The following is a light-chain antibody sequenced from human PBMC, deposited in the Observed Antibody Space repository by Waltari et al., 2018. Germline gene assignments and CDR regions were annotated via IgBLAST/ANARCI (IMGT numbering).Light chain of an antibody. CDR2: KGS. Sequence: DVVMTQSPLSLPVTLGPAASLSCRSSQSLVHSDGNTHLNWFQPRPCQSPSLLIYKGSNRDSGVPDRFSGSGSGTDFTLKISRVEAEDVGVYYCMQGTHWPRTFGQGTKVQIK. J-gene: IGKJ1*01. CDR1: QSLVHSDGNTH. V-gene: IGKV2-30*02. CDR3: MQGTHWPRT.